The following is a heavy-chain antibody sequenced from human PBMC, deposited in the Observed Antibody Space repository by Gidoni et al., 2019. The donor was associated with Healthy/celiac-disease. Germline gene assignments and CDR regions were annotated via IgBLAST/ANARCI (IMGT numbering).Heavy chain of an antibody. D-gene: IGHD2-15*01. CDR3: ARAPKRVVVRTENWFDT. CDR2: MNPNSSNT. V-gene: IGHV1-8*01. CDR1: GYTITSYD. J-gene: IGHJ5*02. Sequence: QVPLVSFGAEAKKPGASVNVSCKSSGYTITSYDINWVRQATGQGLEWMGWMNPNSSNTGYAQKFQDRVTMTRNTSISTAYMELGSLRAEDTAVYYCARAPKRVVVRTENWFDTCGQGTLVTVSS.